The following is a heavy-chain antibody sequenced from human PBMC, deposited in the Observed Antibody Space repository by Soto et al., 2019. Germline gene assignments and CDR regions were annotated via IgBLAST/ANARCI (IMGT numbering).Heavy chain of an antibody. CDR3: ASSYYYDSSGYPWFDY. CDR2: IYYSGST. J-gene: IGHJ4*02. D-gene: IGHD3-22*01. V-gene: IGHV4-31*03. CDR1: GGSISSGGYY. Sequence: SETLSLTCTVSGGSISSGGYYWSWIRQHPGKGLEWIGYIYYSGSTYYNPSLRSRVTISVDTSKNQFSLKLSSVTAADTAVYYCASSYYYDSSGYPWFDYWGQGTLVTVSS.